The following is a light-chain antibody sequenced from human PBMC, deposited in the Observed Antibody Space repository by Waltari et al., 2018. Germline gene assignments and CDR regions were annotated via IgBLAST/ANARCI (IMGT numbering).Light chain of an antibody. CDR3: MQGSHWSRT. CDR1: QSPVHSDGNTY. Sequence: DVVLTQSPLSLSVTLGQPASISCWSSQSPVHSDGNTYLSWFHQRPGQSPRRLIYKVSNRDSGVPDRFSGSGSGTDFTLKISRVEAEDVGVFYCMQGSHWSRTFGGGTKVEIK. CDR2: KVS. V-gene: IGKV2-30*02. J-gene: IGKJ4*01.